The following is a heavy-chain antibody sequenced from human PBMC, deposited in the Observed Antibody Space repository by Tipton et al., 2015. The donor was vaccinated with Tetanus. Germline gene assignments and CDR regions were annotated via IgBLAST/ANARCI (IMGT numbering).Heavy chain of an antibody. CDR3: VRETPLTSVLDF. CDR2: ISWNSGSI. J-gene: IGHJ4*02. CDR1: GFTFDDYA. D-gene: IGHD4-17*01. Sequence: LSLTCAASGFTFDDYAMHWVRQAPGKGLEWVSGISWNSGSIGYADSVKGRFTISRDNAKNSLFLQMNSLRDEDTAVYYCVRETPLTSVLDFWGQGALVTVSS. V-gene: IGHV3-9*01.